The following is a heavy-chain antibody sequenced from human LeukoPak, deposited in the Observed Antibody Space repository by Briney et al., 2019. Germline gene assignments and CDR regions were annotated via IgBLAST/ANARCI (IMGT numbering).Heavy chain of an antibody. CDR3: AGGVIAAGGNYFDY. CDR2: ISGSGST. J-gene: IGHJ4*02. CDR1: GDSISYFY. Sequence: PSETLSLTCSVCGDSISYFYWSWIRQAAGKGLEWIGRISGSGSTDYNASLKSRVTMSVDTSKNQLSLKVISVTAADTAVYYCAGGVIAAGGNYFDYWGQGTLVTVSS. V-gene: IGHV4-4*07. D-gene: IGHD6-13*01.